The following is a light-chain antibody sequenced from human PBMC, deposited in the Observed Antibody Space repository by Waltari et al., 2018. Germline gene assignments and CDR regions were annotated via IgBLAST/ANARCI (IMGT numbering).Light chain of an antibody. CDR1: SSDVGAYKY. CDR2: DVT. J-gene: IGLJ2*01. V-gene: IGLV2-11*01. CDR3: SSYAGSNTVI. Sequence: QSALTQPRSVSGSPGQSVPISCTGPSSDVGAYKYVSWYQHHPGKAPKLILFDVTKRPSGVPDRFSGSKSDNTASLTVSGLQAGDEADYYCSSYAGSNTVIFGGGTKLTVL.